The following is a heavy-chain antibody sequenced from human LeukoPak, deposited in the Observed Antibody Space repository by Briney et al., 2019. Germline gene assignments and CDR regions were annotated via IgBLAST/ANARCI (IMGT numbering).Heavy chain of an antibody. CDR2: INPNSGGT. CDR1: GYTFTGYY. V-gene: IGHV1-2*02. J-gene: IGHJ4*02. D-gene: IGHD3-10*01. Sequence: ASVKVSSKASGYTFTGYYMHWVRQAPGQGLEWMGWINPNSGGTNYAQKFQGRVTMTRDTSISTAYMELSRLRSDDTAVYYCARELEYYYVSGSFDYWGQGTLVTVSS. CDR3: ARELEYYYVSGSFDY.